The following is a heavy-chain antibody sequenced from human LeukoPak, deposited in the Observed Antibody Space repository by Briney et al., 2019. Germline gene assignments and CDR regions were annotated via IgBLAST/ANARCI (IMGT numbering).Heavy chain of an antibody. Sequence: GGSLRLSCAASGFTFRSYWMQWVRHAPGKGLVWVSRINSDGSSTIYADSVKGRFTISRDNAKNTLYLQMNSLRAEDTAVYYCARGRIAVAGYYMDVWGKGTTVTVSS. D-gene: IGHD6-19*01. V-gene: IGHV3-74*01. J-gene: IGHJ6*03. CDR2: INSDGSST. CDR1: GFTFRSYW. CDR3: ARGRIAVAGYYMDV.